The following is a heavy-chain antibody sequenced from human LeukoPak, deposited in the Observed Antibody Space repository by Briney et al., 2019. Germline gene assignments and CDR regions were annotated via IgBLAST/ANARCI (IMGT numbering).Heavy chain of an antibody. CDR3: ARVTHYYGSGTRFDP. J-gene: IGHJ5*02. Sequence: TQTLSLTCAVSGGSISSGGYSWSWIRQPPGKGLEWIGYIYHSGSTYYNPSLKSRVTISVDRSKNQFSLKLSSVTAADTAVYYCARVTHYYGSGTRFDPWGQGTLVTVSS. CDR1: GGSISSGGYS. D-gene: IGHD3-10*01. CDR2: IYHSGST. V-gene: IGHV4-30-2*01.